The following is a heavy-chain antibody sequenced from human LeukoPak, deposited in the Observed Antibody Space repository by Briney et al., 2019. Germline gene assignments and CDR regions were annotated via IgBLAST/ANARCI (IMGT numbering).Heavy chain of an antibody. V-gene: IGHV4-4*07. CDR3: ARTPVQIRYLNLDDAFDI. J-gene: IGHJ3*02. CDR2: IYTSGST. D-gene: IGHD3-16*02. CDR1: GGSISSYY. Sequence: SETLSLTCTVSGGSISSYYWSWIRQPAGKGLEWIGRIYTSGSTNYNPSLKSRVTMSVDTSKDQFSLKLSSVTAADTAVYYCARTPVQIRYLNLDDAFDIWGQGTMVTVSS.